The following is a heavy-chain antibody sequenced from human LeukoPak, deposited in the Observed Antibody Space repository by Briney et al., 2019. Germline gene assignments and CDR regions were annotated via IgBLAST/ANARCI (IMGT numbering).Heavy chain of an antibody. CDR3: ARDYDYGDYFFDY. J-gene: IGHJ4*02. CDR1: GFTFSSYA. D-gene: IGHD4-17*01. V-gene: IGHV3-30-3*01. Sequence: PGGSLRLSCAASGFTFSSYAMHWVRQAPGKGLEWVAVISYDGSNKYYADSVKGRFTISRDNSKNTLYPQMNSLRPEDTAVYYCARDYDYGDYFFDYWGQGTLVTVSS. CDR2: ISYDGSNK.